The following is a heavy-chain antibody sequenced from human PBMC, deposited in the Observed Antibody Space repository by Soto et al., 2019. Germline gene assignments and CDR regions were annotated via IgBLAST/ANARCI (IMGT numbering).Heavy chain of an antibody. V-gene: IGHV1-18*01. Sequence: GASVKVSCKASGYTFTSYGISWVRQAPGQGLEWMGWISAYNGNTNYAQKLQGRVTMTTDTSTSTAYMELRSLRSDDTAVYYCARRIAASWVSGYYYYYMDVWGKGTTVTVSS. J-gene: IGHJ6*03. CDR1: GYTFTSYG. CDR2: ISAYNGNT. CDR3: ARRIAASWVSGYYYYYMDV. D-gene: IGHD6-13*01.